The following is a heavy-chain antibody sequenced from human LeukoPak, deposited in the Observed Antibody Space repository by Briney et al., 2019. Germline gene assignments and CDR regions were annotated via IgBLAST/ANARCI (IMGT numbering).Heavy chain of an antibody. Sequence: SETLSLTCTVSGGSISSSSYYWGWIRQHPGKGLEWIGYIYYSGSTYYNPSLKSRVTISVDTSKNQFSLKLSSVTAADTAVYYCARGGSYVYYYYMDVWGKGTAVTVSS. CDR2: IYYSGST. CDR1: GGSISSSSYY. J-gene: IGHJ6*03. D-gene: IGHD1-26*01. V-gene: IGHV4-31*03. CDR3: ARGGSYVYYYYMDV.